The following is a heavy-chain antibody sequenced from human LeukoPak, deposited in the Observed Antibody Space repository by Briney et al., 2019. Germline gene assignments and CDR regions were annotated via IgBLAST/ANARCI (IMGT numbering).Heavy chain of an antibody. J-gene: IGHJ4*02. CDR2: IYYTGST. V-gene: IGHV4-31*03. Sequence: SETLSLTCTVSGGSISSGGYYWSWIRQHPEKGLEWIGYIYYTGSTFYIPSLKSRVTISLDTSKNQFSLRLSSVTAADTATYYCARELLGQIDFWGQGTLVTVSS. CDR1: GGSISSGGYY. D-gene: IGHD3-16*01. CDR3: ARELLGQIDF.